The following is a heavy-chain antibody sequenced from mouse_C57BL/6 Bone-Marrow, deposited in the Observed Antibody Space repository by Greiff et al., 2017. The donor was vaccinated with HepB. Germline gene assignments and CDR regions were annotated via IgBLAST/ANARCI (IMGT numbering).Heavy chain of an antibody. CDR1: GYTFTSYG. V-gene: IGHV1-81*01. CDR2: IYPRSGNT. CDR3: ASGTIVTHYYAMDY. J-gene: IGHJ4*01. D-gene: IGHD2-5*01. Sequence: VQLQQSGAELARPGASVKLSCKASGYTFTSYGISWVKQRTGQGLEWIGEIYPRSGNTYYNEKFKGKATLTADKSSRTAYMELRSLTSEDSAVYFCASGTIVTHYYAMDYWGQGTSVTVSS.